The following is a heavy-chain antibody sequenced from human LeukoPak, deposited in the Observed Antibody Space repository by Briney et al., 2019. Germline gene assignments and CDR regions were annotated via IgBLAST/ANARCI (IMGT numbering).Heavy chain of an antibody. CDR1: GYSFTSYW. D-gene: IGHD4-23*01. CDR2: IYPGDSDT. CDR3: ASTRCGRWPSFFHC. V-gene: IGHV5-51*01. Sequence: GESLKISCKGPGYSFTSYWIGWVRQMPGKGLEWMGIIYPGDSDTRYSPSFQGQVTISADRSINTAYLQWSSLKASDTAMYYCASTRCGRWPSFFHCWGQGTLVTISS. J-gene: IGHJ4*02.